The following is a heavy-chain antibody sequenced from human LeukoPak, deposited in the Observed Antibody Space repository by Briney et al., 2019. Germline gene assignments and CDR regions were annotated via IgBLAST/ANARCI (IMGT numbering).Heavy chain of an antibody. D-gene: IGHD2-15*01. CDR3: ARVGYCSGGSCYGNWFDP. CDR2: ISAYNGNT. V-gene: IGHV1-18*01. Sequence: ASVKVSCKASGYTFTSYGISWVRQAPGQGLEWMGWISAYNGNTNYAQKLQGRVTMTTDTSTSTAYMELRSLRSDDTAVYYCARVGYCSGGSCYGNWFDPWGQGTLVTASS. J-gene: IGHJ5*02. CDR1: GYTFTSYG.